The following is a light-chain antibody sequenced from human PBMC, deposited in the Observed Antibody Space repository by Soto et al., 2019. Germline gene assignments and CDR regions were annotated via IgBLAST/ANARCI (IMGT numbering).Light chain of an antibody. J-gene: IGLJ2*01. CDR1: RSNVGNNY. Sequence: QAVVTQPPSVSAAPGQKVTISCSGSRSNVGNNYVSWYQHLPGTAPKLLIYDNSNRPSGIPDRFSGSKSGTSATLGITGLQTGDEADYYCGTWDSSLSAVVFGGGTKLTVL. CDR2: DNS. CDR3: GTWDSSLSAVV. V-gene: IGLV1-51*01.